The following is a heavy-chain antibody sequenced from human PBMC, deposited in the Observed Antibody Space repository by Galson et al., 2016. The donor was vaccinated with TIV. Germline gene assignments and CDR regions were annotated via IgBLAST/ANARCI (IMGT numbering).Heavy chain of an antibody. V-gene: IGHV3-23*01. CDR2: ISGSGGTT. Sequence: SLRLSCAASGFTFSTKSMSRVRQAPGKGLEWVSAISGSGGTTYYADSVKGRFTISRDNSNNTLYLQMNSLRAKDRAVYYCAKGPGSYPYHYYGVDVWGQGTTVTV. J-gene: IGHJ6*02. CDR3: AKGPGSYPYHYYGVDV. CDR1: GFTFSTKS. D-gene: IGHD3-16*02.